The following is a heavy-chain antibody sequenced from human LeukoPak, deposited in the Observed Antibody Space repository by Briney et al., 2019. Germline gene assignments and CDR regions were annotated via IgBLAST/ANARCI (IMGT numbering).Heavy chain of an antibody. D-gene: IGHD1-20*01. CDR1: GGSISSGGYY. Sequence: SETLTLTCTVSGGSISSGGYYWSWIRQHPGKGLEWIGYIYYSGSTYYNPSLKSRVTISVDTSKNQFSLKLSSVTAADTAVYYCARCYNWNDLGNWFDPWGQGTLVTVSS. CDR3: ARCYNWNDLGNWFDP. CDR2: IYYSGST. V-gene: IGHV4-31*03. J-gene: IGHJ5*02.